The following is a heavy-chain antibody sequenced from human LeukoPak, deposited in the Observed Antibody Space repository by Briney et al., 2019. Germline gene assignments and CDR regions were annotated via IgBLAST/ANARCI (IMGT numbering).Heavy chain of an antibody. D-gene: IGHD3-3*01. V-gene: IGHV3-23*01. CDR2: ISGYGGST. J-gene: IGHJ6*03. Sequence: GGSLRLSCAASGFTFYIYAMSWVRQAPGKGLEWVSAISGYGGSTYYADSVKGRFTISRDNSKNTLYLQMNSLRAEDTAVYYCAKGPGYDFWSGLRYYMDVWGKGTTVTVSS. CDR3: AKGPGYDFWSGLRYYMDV. CDR1: GFTFYIYA.